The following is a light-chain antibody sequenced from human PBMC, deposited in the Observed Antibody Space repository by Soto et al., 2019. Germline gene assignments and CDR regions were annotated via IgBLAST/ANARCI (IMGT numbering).Light chain of an antibody. Sequence: QSVLSQPPSASVSPGLAVTIFCTGTSSDVGGYNFVSWYQQHPGKAPKLMIYEVDKRPSGVPDRFSGSKSGNTASLTVSGLQAEDEADYYCISYAVTTSYVFGTGTKVTVL. V-gene: IGLV2-8*01. CDR1: SSDVGGYNF. CDR2: EVD. CDR3: ISYAVTTSYV. J-gene: IGLJ1*01.